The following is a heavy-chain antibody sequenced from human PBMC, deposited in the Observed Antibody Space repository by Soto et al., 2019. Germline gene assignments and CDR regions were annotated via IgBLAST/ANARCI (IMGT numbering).Heavy chain of an antibody. D-gene: IGHD3-22*01. J-gene: IGHJ3*02. Sequence: GESLKISCKGSGYSFTSYWICWVRQMPGKSLEWMGILXPXAXXXRXXPPFQGQVTISADKSISTAYLQWSSLKASDTAMYYCARRYDSIAFDIWGQGTMVTVSS. V-gene: IGHV5-51*01. CDR1: GYSFTSYW. CDR2: LXPXAXXX. CDR3: ARRYDSIAFDI.